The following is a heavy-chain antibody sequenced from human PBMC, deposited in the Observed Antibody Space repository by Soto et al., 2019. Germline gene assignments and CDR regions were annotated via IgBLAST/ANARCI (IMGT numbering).Heavy chain of an antibody. Sequence: QVQLVQSGAEVKKPGSSVNVSCKASGGTFSSYTISWVRQAPGQGLEWMGRIIPILGIANYAQKFQGRVTITADKSTSTAYMELSSLRSEDTAVYYCAILPGAVAGVDYWGQGTLVTVSS. CDR1: GGTFSSYT. J-gene: IGHJ4*02. V-gene: IGHV1-69*02. CDR2: IIPILGIA. CDR3: AILPGAVAGVDY. D-gene: IGHD6-19*01.